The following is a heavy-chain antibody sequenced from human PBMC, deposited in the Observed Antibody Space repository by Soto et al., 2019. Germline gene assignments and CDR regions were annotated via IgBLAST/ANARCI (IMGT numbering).Heavy chain of an antibody. V-gene: IGHV3-33*01. Sequence: QVQLVESGGGVVQPGRSLRLSCAASGFTFSSYGMHWVRQAPGKGLEWVAVIWYDGSNKYYADSVKGRFTIYRDNSKNTLYLQMNSLRAEDTAVYYCARNYPVGYFDYWGQGTLVTVSS. CDR2: IWYDGSNK. J-gene: IGHJ4*02. CDR3: ARNYPVGYFDY. CDR1: GFTFSSYG. D-gene: IGHD1-7*01.